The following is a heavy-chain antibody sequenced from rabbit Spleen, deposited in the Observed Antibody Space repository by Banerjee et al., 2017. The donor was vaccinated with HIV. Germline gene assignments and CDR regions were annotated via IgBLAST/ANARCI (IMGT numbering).Heavy chain of an antibody. V-gene: IGHV1S40*01. CDR3: SRDLAGAVGWNFDL. CDR2: IDSGSSGFT. CDR1: GVSFSDSSY. Sequence: QSLEESGGDLVKPGASLTLTCIASGVSFSDSSYMCWVRQAPGKGLEWIACIDSGSSGFTYFASWAKGRFTISKASSTTVTLQMTSLTAADTASYFCSRDLAGAVGWNFDLWGQGTLVTVS. D-gene: IGHD4-1*01. J-gene: IGHJ4*01.